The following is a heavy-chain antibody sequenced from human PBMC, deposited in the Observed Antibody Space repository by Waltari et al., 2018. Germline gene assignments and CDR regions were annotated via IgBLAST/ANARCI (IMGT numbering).Heavy chain of an antibody. CDR1: GYSISSGYY. Sequence: QVQLQESGPGLVKPSETLSLTCAVSGYSISSGYYWGWIRQPPGKGLEWIGSIYHSGSTYSNPSLKSRVTISVDTSKNQFSLKLSSVTAADTAVYYCARRPQTGYCSGGSCSSFDYWGQGTLVTVSS. CDR3: ARRPQTGYCSGGSCSSFDY. V-gene: IGHV4-38-2*01. J-gene: IGHJ4*02. D-gene: IGHD2-15*01. CDR2: IYHSGST.